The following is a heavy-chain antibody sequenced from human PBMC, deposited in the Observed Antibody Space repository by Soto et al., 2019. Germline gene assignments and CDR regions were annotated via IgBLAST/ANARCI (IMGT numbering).Heavy chain of an antibody. CDR1: GGSISGNY. V-gene: IGHV4-59*01. CDR2: VYNSGST. Sequence: SEPLSLTCTVSGGSISGNYWTWIRQPPGKGLEWIGYVYNSGSTNYNPSLKSRVTISEDTSKSQFSLKVNSMTAADTAVYYCARYRREAVAGYTLDNWGQGILVTVSS. CDR3: ARYRREAVAGYTLDN. J-gene: IGHJ4*02. D-gene: IGHD6-13*01.